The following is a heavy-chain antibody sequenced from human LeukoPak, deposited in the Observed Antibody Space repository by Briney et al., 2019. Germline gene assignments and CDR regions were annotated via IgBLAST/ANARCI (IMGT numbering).Heavy chain of an antibody. CDR1: GYSFTSYW. CDR2: IYPGDSDT. D-gene: IGHD3-22*01. CDR3: ARSKFASSAYYLEDAFDI. V-gene: IGHV5-51*01. J-gene: IGHJ3*02. Sequence: GESLKISCKGSGYSFTSYWIGWVRQMPGKGLEWMGIIYPGDSDTRYSPSFQGQVTISADKSISTAYLQWSSLKASDTAMYYCARSKFASSAYYLEDAFDIWGQGTMVTVSS.